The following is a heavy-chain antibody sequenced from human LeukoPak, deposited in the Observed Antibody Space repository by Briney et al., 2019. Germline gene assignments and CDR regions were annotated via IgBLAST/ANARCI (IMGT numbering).Heavy chain of an antibody. V-gene: IGHV2-70*04. D-gene: IGHD2-15*01. CDR1: GFSLSTSGMR. CDR3: ARPYCSGGSCYRTLFGY. J-gene: IGHJ4*02. Sequence: SGPTQVNPTQTLTLTCTFSGFSLSTSGMRGCWIRQPPGKALEWLARIDWDDDKYYSTSLKTRPTISKDTSKNQVVLTMTNMDPVDTATYYCARPYCSGGSCYRTLFGYWGQGTLVTVSS. CDR2: IDWDDDK.